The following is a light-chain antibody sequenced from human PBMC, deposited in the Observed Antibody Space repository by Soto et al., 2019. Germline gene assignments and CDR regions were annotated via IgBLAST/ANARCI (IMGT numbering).Light chain of an antibody. V-gene: IGKV1-5*03. CDR2: KAS. CDR1: RSVSGW. J-gene: IGKJ4*01. CDR3: QHYSGYPLT. Sequence: DTQMTQSPSTLSASVGDRVTITCRASRSVSGWLARYQQKPGKAPKLLIYKASTLESGVPSRFSGSGSGTEFTLTITSLQPDDFASYYCQHYSGYPLTFGGGTKVEIK.